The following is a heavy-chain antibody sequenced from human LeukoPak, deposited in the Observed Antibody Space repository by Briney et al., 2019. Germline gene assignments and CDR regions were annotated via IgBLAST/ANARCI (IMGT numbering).Heavy chain of an antibody. Sequence: PSETLSLTCAVYGGSFSGYYWTWIRQTPGKGLEWIGEVKYTGSTNCNPSLKSRVTISVDMSKNQFFLMLTSVTAADTAVYYCAREIYDSSGYYDYWGQGTLVTISS. D-gene: IGHD3-22*01. CDR1: GGSFSGYY. CDR3: AREIYDSSGYYDY. V-gene: IGHV4-34*01. CDR2: VKYTGST. J-gene: IGHJ4*02.